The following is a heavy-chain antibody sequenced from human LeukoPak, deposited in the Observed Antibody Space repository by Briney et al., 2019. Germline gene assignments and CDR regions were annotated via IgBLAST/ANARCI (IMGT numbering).Heavy chain of an antibody. CDR1: DSSITNTYY. D-gene: IGHD7-27*01. J-gene: IGHJ2*01. Sequence: PSETLSLTCTVSDSSITNTYYWGWIRQPPGTGLEWIGIISHTGSTYYNPSLKSRLTMSVDTSKNQFSLRLTSVTAADTAVYYCAKVGTGDDWGHWHFEVWGRGTLVSVSS. CDR2: ISHTGST. CDR3: AKVGTGDDWGHWHFEV. V-gene: IGHV4-38-2*02.